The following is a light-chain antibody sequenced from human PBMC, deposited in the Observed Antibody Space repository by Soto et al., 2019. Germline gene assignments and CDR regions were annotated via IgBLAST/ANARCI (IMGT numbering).Light chain of an antibody. Sequence: EIVLTQSPGTLSLSPGERATLSCRASQSVASSFLAWYQQKPGQAPRLLIYGAYSRATGIPYLFSGSGSGTDFTLTISRLDPEDFAVDYCQQYGSSPITFVQGTRLEI. V-gene: IGKV3-20*01. CDR2: GAY. CDR1: QSVASSF. CDR3: QQYGSSPIT. J-gene: IGKJ5*01.